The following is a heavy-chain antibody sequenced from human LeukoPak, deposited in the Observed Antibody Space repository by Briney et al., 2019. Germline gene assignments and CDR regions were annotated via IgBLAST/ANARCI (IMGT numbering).Heavy chain of an antibody. CDR3: AKDRDGYNIDY. CDR1: GFTFSSYA. J-gene: IGHJ4*02. D-gene: IGHD5-24*01. Sequence: GGSLRLSCAASGFTFSSYAMSWVRQAPGKGLEWVSAISGSGGSTYYADSVKGRFTISRENSKDTLYLQMNSLRAEDTAVYYCAKDRDGYNIDYWGQGTLVTVSS. CDR2: ISGSGGST. V-gene: IGHV3-23*01.